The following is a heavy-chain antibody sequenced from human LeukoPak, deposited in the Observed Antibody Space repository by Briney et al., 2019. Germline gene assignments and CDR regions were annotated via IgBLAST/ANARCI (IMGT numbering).Heavy chain of an antibody. CDR3: AGENRYCSGGSCYPDWFDP. J-gene: IGHJ5*02. CDR2: INPNSGGT. CDR1: GYTFTGYY. V-gene: IGHV1-2*02. Sequence: ASVKVPCKASGYTFTGYYMHWVRQAPGQGLEWMGWINPNSGGTNYAQKFQGRVTMTRDTSISTAYMELSRLRSDDTAVYYCAGENRYCSGGSCYPDWFDPWGQGTLVTVSS. D-gene: IGHD2-15*01.